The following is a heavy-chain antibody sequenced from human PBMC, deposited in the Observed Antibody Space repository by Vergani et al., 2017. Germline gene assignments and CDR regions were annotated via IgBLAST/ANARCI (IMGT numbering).Heavy chain of an antibody. CDR3: ARGNCGVNCPKYNWLAP. V-gene: IGHV4-4*07. Sequence: QVHLQESGPGVVKPSDTLPLTCTVSGGSMSDFYWTWIRQPAGRGLEWIGRIYPNGNGNYNESLRSRLTMSIDTSRSQFSLSLSSVTAADTAVYYCARGNCGVNCPKYNWLAPWGRGILVTVSS. J-gene: IGHJ5*02. CDR1: GGSMSDFY. D-gene: IGHD2-21*01. CDR2: IYPNGNG.